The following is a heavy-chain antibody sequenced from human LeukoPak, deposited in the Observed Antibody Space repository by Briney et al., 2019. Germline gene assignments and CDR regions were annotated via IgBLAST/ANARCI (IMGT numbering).Heavy chain of an antibody. J-gene: IGHJ4*02. V-gene: IGHV3-30-3*01. CDR1: GFAFSSLA. D-gene: IGHD2-15*01. Sequence: GTSLRLSCAVSGFAFSSLAMHWVRQAPGKGLEWVAFISYDGNNQYYADSVKGRFTISRDNSKNTLYLQMNNLRAEDTAIYYCARVGSRYCSGANCYDGFWGQGTLVSVSS. CDR3: ARVGSRYCSGANCYDGF. CDR2: ISYDGNNQ.